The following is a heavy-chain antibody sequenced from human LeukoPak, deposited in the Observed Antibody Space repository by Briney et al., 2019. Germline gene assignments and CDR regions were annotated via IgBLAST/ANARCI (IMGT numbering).Heavy chain of an antibody. CDR1: GYTFTSYG. CDR2: ISAYNGNT. V-gene: IGHV1-18*01. Sequence: ASVKVSCKASGYTFTSYGISWVRQAPGQGLEWMGWISAYNGNTNYAQKLQGRVTMTTDTSTSTAYMELRSLRSDDTAAYYCARDPLGYSSGWSTYGTFDYWGQGTLVTVSS. CDR3: ARDPLGYSSGWSTYGTFDY. D-gene: IGHD6-19*01. J-gene: IGHJ4*02.